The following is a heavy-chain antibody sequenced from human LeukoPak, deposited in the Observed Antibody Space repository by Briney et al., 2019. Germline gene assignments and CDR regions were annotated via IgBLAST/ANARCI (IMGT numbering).Heavy chain of an antibody. Sequence: GGSLRLSCAASGFTFSSYSMNWVRQAPGKGLEWVSNISGSGTEIYYADSVKGRFTITRDNAKNALYLQMNSLSAEDTAVYYCARVSGTYYKGHFDYWGQGTLVTVSS. CDR1: GFTFSSYS. J-gene: IGHJ4*02. V-gene: IGHV3-21*01. CDR2: ISGSGTEI. CDR3: ARVSGTYYKGHFDY. D-gene: IGHD3-10*01.